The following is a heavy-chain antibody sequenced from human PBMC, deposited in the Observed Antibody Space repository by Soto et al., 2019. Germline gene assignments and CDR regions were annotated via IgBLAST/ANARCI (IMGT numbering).Heavy chain of an antibody. Sequence: GQGREWMGWISAYNGNTNYAQKLQGRVTMTTATSTSTAYKQMRSLTAADTAVYYCASETYDYGSGSLSYAYWGQGTQVTVSS. CDR3: ASETYDYGSGSLSYAY. V-gene: IGHV1-18*01. CDR2: ISAYNGNT. D-gene: IGHD3-10*01. J-gene: IGHJ4*02.